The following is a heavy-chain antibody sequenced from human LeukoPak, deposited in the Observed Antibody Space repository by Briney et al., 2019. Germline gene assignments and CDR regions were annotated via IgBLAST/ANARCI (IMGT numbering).Heavy chain of an antibody. D-gene: IGHD4-17*01. CDR1: GFTFNIFG. CDR3: ARDDYGDYTFDY. J-gene: IGHJ4*02. V-gene: IGHV3-30*02. Sequence: GGSLRLSCAASGFTFNIFGMHWVRQAPGAGLEWVAFIRFDGSIIYYRDSVKGRFTISRDNAKNSLYLQMNSLRAEDTAVYYCARDDYGDYTFDYWGQGTLVTVSS. CDR2: IRFDGSII.